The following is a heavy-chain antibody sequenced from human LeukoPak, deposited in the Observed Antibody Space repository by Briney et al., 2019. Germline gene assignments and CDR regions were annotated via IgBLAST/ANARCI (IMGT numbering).Heavy chain of an antibody. Sequence: SETLSLTCTVSGGSISSYYWSWIRQPAGKGLEWIGRIYTSGSTNYNPSLKSRVTISVDTSKNQFSLKLSSVTAADTAVYYCARDRGYSGYDFGAPDYWGQGTLVTVSS. CDR1: GGSISSYY. CDR2: IYTSGST. D-gene: IGHD5-12*01. V-gene: IGHV4-4*07. CDR3: ARDRGYSGYDFGAPDY. J-gene: IGHJ4*02.